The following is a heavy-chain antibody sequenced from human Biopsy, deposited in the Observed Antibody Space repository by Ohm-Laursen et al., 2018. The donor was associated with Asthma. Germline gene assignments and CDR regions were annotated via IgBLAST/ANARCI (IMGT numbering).Heavy chain of an antibody. Sequence: SLRLSCAATGFSFDSHAMHWVRQAPGKGLEWVAVISYDGSNKYYADSVKGRFTISRDNAKNSLYLQMNSLRDEDTAVYYCARMITIFGVVSRGMDVWGQGTTVTVSS. J-gene: IGHJ6*02. D-gene: IGHD3-3*01. CDR2: ISYDGSNK. V-gene: IGHV3-30*04. CDR1: GFSFDSHA. CDR3: ARMITIFGVVSRGMDV.